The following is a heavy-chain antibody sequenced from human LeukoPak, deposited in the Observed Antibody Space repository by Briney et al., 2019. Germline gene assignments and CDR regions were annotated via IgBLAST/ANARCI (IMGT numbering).Heavy chain of an antibody. CDR2: IYTSGST. CDR3: ARPLVAAAGTLWFDP. D-gene: IGHD6-13*01. Sequence: SETLSLTCTVSGGSISSYYWSWIRQPPGKGLEGIGYIYTSGSTNYNPSLKSRVTISVDTSKNQFSLKLSSVTAADTAVYYCARPLVAAAGTLWFDPWGQGTLVTVSS. CDR1: GGSISSYY. V-gene: IGHV4-4*09. J-gene: IGHJ5*02.